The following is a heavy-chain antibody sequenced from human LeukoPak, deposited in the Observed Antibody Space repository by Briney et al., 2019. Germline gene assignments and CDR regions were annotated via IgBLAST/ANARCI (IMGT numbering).Heavy chain of an antibody. V-gene: IGHV1-2*02. D-gene: IGHD4-11*01. CDR2: IDANNGDT. J-gene: IGHJ4*02. CDR1: VYTFIVNY. CDR3: ARDPSSVTLYFFDY. Sequence: SSVTISFKSSVYTFIVNYIHWLRQAPGQGLEWMGWIDANNGDTKSAQKFQDRVTMSRDTSISTAYMDLSSLSPDDAAVYYCARDPSSVTLYFFDYWGQGTLVTVSS.